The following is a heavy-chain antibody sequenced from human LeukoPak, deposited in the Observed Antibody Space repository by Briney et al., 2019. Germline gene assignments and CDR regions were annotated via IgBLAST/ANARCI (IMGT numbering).Heavy chain of an antibody. Sequence: PSQTLSLTCTVSGGSISSGGYYWSWIRQPPGKGLEWIGYIYHSGSTYYNPSLKSRVTISVDRSKNQFSLKLSSVTAADTAVYYCRAMNIVVVPAAIDYSDYWGQGTLVTVSS. V-gene: IGHV4-30-2*01. D-gene: IGHD2-2*02. CDR3: RAMNIVVVPAAIDYSDY. J-gene: IGHJ4*02. CDR2: IYHSGST. CDR1: GGSISSGGYY.